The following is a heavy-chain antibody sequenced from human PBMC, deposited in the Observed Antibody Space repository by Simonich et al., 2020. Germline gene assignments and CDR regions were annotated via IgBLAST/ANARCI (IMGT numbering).Heavy chain of an antibody. J-gene: IGHJ1*01. CDR1: GGSFSGYY. CDR2: INQTANT. Sequence: QVQLQQWGAGLLKPSETLSLTCAVYGGSFSGYYWSWIRQPPGEGLEWIGEINQTANTNYNPSLKGRVTISVDTSKNQFSLKLSSVTAADTAVYYCARGLRVAAAGTAFQHWGQGTLVTVSS. CDR3: ARGLRVAAAGTAFQH. V-gene: IGHV4-34*01. D-gene: IGHD6-13*01.